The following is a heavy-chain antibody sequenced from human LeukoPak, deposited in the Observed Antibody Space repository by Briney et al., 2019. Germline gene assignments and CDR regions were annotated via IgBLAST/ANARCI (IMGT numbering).Heavy chain of an antibody. V-gene: IGHV1-46*02. J-gene: IGHJ4*02. CDR1: GYTFNNHY. CDR3: ARDMSRGLYYDSSYFDY. CDR2: INPGGGGT. D-gene: IGHD3-22*01. Sequence: ASVKVTCKASGYTFNNHYMHWLRQAPGQGLEWMGIINPGGGGTTYAQKFQGRVTMTRDMSTSTVYMELSNLRSEDTAVYYCARDMSRGLYYDSSYFDYWGQGTLVTVSS.